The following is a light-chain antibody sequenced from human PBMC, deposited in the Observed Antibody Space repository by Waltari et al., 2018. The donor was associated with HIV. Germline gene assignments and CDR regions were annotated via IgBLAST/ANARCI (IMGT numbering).Light chain of an antibody. CDR3: AAWDDSLNGAR. CDR2: NNS. V-gene: IGLV1-44*01. CDR1: SSNIGSHT. Sequence: QSVLTQPPSASGTPGQRVTISCSGSSSNIGSHTVSWYQHLPGTAPKLLIYNNSQRPSGVPDRFSGSKSDTSASLAISGLQSEDEAGYFCAAWDDSLNGARFGGGTKLTVL. J-gene: IGLJ2*01.